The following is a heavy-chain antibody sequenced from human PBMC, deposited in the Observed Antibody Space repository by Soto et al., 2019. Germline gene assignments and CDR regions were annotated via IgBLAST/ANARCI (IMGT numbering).Heavy chain of an antibody. CDR1: GFSLTTSGVG. J-gene: IGHJ4*02. V-gene: IGHV2-5*02. Sequence: QITLNESGPTVVRPTETLTLTCRFSGFSLTTSGVGVGWIRQSPGKAPEWLALIYWDDDKRYSASLKSRLIITKDTSKNQVVLTVSDLDPTDTATYHCAHRVLRTVFGLVTTTAIYFDFWGQGTPVAVSS. CDR3: AHRVLRTVFGLVTTTAIYFDF. D-gene: IGHD3-3*01. CDR2: IYWDDDK.